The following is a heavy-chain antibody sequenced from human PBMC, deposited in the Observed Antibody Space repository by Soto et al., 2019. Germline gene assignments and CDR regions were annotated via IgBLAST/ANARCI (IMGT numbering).Heavy chain of an antibody. Sequence: VQVVQSGAEVKKPGASVKVSCQASGYTFTSYAMHWVRQAPGQRLEWMGWINPGNGNTKNSQKFQGRVTITRDTFASTAYIELSSLRSEDTDVYYCARGASSGTTFYFDLWGRGTLVNVSS. J-gene: IGHJ2*01. D-gene: IGHD3-10*01. CDR3: ARGASSGTTFYFDL. CDR1: GYTFTSYA. V-gene: IGHV1-3*01. CDR2: INPGNGNT.